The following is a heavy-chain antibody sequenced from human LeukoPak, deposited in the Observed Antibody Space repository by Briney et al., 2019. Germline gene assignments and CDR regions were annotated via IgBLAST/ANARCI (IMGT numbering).Heavy chain of an antibody. V-gene: IGHV4-39*01. Sequence: SETLSLTCTVSGGSISSSSYYWGLIRQPPGKWLEWIGSIHYSGSTYYNPSLKSRVTVSVDTSKNQFTVNLSSVTAADTAVYYCTRHFGSGRDDYWGQGTLVTVSS. CDR1: GGSISSSSYY. CDR3: TRHFGSGRDDY. J-gene: IGHJ4*02. CDR2: IHYSGST. D-gene: IGHD3-10*01.